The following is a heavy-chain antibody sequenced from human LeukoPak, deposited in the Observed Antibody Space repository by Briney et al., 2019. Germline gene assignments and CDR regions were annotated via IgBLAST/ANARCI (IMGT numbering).Heavy chain of an antibody. J-gene: IGHJ4*02. V-gene: IGHV3-21*01. CDR2: ISSGSTYK. CDR3: ARDLFVAAAVY. Sequence: PGGSLRLSCAASTFTFSSYSMNWVRQAPGKGLEWVSSISSGSTYKYYADSVKGRFTISRDNAKNSLYLQMSSLRAEDTAVYYCARDLFVAAAVYWGQGTLVTVSS. CDR1: TFTFSSYS. D-gene: IGHD6-13*01.